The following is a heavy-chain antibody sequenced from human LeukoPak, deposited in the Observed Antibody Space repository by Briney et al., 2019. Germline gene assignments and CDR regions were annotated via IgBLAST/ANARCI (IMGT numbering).Heavy chain of an antibody. CDR1: GYTFTSYG. D-gene: IGHD6-19*01. V-gene: IGHV1-18*01. CDR2: ISAYNGNT. J-gene: IGHJ4*02. Sequence: ASVKVSCKASGYTFTSYGISWVRPAPGQGLEWMGWISAYNGNTNYAQKLQGRVTMTTDTSTSTAYMELRSLRSDDTAVYYCARDSSIAVAHTADYWGQGTLVTVSS. CDR3: ARDSSIAVAHTADY.